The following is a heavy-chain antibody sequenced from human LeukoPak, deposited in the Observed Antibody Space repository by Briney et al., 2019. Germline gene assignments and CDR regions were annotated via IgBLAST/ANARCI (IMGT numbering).Heavy chain of an antibody. CDR1: GFTFSSYG. J-gene: IGHJ4*02. CDR2: ISSSSSYI. D-gene: IGHD6-13*01. V-gene: IGHV3-21*01. Sequence: GGSLRLSCAASGFTFSSYGMHWVRQAPGKGLEWVSSISSSSSYIYYADSVKGRFTISRDNAKNSLYLQMNSLRAEDTAVYYCARDLAPVSSSWYPFDYWGQGTLVTVSS. CDR3: ARDLAPVSSSWYPFDY.